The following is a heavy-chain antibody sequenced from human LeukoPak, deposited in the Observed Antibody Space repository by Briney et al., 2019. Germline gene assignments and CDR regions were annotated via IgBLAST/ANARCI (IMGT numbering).Heavy chain of an antibody. Sequence: QTLSLTCAISGDSVSSNSAAWNWIRQSPSRGLEWLGRTYYRSKWYNDYAVSVKSRITINPDTSKNQFSLQLNSGTPEDTAVYYCARVGGWWNYDRNYYYYGMDVYGQGTEITVSS. J-gene: IGHJ6*02. V-gene: IGHV6-1*01. D-gene: IGHD1-7*01. CDR2: TYYRSKWYN. CDR3: ARVGGWWNYDRNYYYYGMDV. CDR1: GDSVSSNSAA.